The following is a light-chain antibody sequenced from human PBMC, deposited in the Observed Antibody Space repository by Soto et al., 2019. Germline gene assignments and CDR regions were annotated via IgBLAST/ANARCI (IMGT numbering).Light chain of an antibody. V-gene: IGKV1-5*03. Sequence: DVQMTQSPSTLSASIGDSVTITCRASKSVSGWLAWYQQKPGQAPKVLIYQTSTLDTGVPSRFSGSGSGTEVSLTIRSLQPDDFATYYCQQYNVYPWTFGQGTKVDIK. CDR2: QTS. CDR3: QQYNVYPWT. CDR1: KSVSGW. J-gene: IGKJ1*01.